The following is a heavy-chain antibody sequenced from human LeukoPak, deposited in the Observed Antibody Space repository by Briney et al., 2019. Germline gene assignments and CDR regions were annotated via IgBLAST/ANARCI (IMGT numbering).Heavy chain of an antibody. CDR3: ARDPHGGNSLGP. D-gene: IGHD4-23*01. V-gene: IGHV3-7*01. CDR1: GFTFSGYW. Sequence: PGGSLRLSCAASGFTFSGYWMGWVRQAPGKGLVWVANINQDGGDRNYVDSVKGRFTISRDNAKNSLYLQMNSLRAEDTAVYYCARDPHGGNSLGPWGQGTLVTVSS. CDR2: INQDGGDR. J-gene: IGHJ5*02.